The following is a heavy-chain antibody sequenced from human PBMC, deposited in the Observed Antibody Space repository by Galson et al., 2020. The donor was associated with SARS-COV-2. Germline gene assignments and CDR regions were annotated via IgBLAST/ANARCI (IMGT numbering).Heavy chain of an antibody. CDR1: GFTFSSYA. CDR3: ARSHSGSDYGANDY. D-gene: IGHD1-26*01. CDR2: ISYDGSNK. J-gene: IGHJ4*02. V-gene: IGHV3-30*04. Sequence: QLGASLKLSCAASGFTFSSYAMHWVRQAPGKGLEWVAVISYDGSNKYYEDSVKGRITISRDNSKNTLYLQMNSLRAEDTAVYYCARSHSGSDYGANDYWGQGTLVTVSS.